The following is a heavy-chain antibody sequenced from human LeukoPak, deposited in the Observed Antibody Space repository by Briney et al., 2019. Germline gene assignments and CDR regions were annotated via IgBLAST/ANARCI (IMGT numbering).Heavy chain of an antibody. Sequence: SQTLSLTCTVSGGSISSGGYYWSWIRQHPGKALGWIGYIYYSGSTYYNPSLKSRVTISVDTSKNQFSLKLSSVTAADTAVYYCARDVVVAAAGTYHGMDVWGQGTTVTVSS. CDR1: GGSISSGGYY. CDR2: IYYSGST. V-gene: IGHV4-31*03. CDR3: ARDVVVAAAGTYHGMDV. J-gene: IGHJ6*02. D-gene: IGHD6-13*01.